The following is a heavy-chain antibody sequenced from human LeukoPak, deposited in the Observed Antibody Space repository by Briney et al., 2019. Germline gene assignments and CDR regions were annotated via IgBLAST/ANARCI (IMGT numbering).Heavy chain of an antibody. CDR3: ARDGGVTRGNWFDP. Sequence: SVKVSCKASGGTFSSYAISWVRQAPGQGLEWMGGIIPIFGTANYAQKFQGRVTITADESTSTAYMELSSLRSEDTAVYCCARDGGVTRGNWFDPWGQGTLVTVSS. V-gene: IGHV1-69*01. J-gene: IGHJ5*02. CDR1: GGTFSSYA. D-gene: IGHD4-17*01. CDR2: IIPIFGTA.